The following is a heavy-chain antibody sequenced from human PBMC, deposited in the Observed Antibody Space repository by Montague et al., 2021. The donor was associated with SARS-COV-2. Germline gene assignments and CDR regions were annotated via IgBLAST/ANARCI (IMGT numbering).Heavy chain of an antibody. V-gene: IGHV4-39*01. D-gene: IGHD1-26*01. Sequence: SETLSLTCTVSGGSISSSSYYWGWIRQPLGKGLEWIGSIYYSGSTYYNPSLKSRVTISVDTSKNQFSLKLSSVTAADTAVYYCVEIVGAADYWGQGTLVTVSS. J-gene: IGHJ4*02. CDR1: GGSISSSSYY. CDR2: IYYSGST. CDR3: VEIVGAADY.